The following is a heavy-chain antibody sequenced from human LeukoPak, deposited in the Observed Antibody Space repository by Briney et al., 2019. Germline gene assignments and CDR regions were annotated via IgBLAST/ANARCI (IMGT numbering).Heavy chain of an antibody. CDR2: INTDGTVT. D-gene: IGHD6-19*01. CDR3: ATKQWLAPPPDS. V-gene: IGHV3-74*01. Sequence: GGSVRLSCPACGFTFSKYWMLGVRQAPGKGLESVSRINTDGTVTTYADSVKGRFTVSRDNADNTMFLQMNSVRDEDTAVYYCATKQWLAPPPDSWGQGTPVTVSS. J-gene: IGHJ4*02. CDR1: GFTFSKYW.